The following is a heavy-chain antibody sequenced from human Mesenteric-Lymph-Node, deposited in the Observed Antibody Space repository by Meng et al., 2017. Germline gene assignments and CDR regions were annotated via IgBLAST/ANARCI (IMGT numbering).Heavy chain of an antibody. CDR2: ISINTIDI. CDR3: ARENGAVAGRIPFDF. J-gene: IGHJ4*02. CDR1: GFTFSSYE. D-gene: IGHD6-19*01. Sequence: GGSLRLSCAASGFTFSSYEMNWVRQAPGKGLEWVASISINTIDIYYADSVKGRFTISRDNAKNSLYLQMNSLRAEDTAVYYCARENGAVAGRIPFDFWGQGTLVTVSS. V-gene: IGHV3-21*01.